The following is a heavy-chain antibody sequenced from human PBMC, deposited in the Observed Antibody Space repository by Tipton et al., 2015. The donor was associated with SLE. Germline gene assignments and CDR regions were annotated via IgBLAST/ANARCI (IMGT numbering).Heavy chain of an antibody. V-gene: IGHV4-30-2*01. CDR2: IFHSGNA. J-gene: IGHJ3*02. Sequence: LRLSCAVSGGSINSDDYSWSWIRQPPGKGLEWIGYIFHSGNAYYNPSLKSRVTISVDMSRNQFSLRLDSVTAADTALYYCARGEMDVFDIWGQGTVVSVSS. CDR1: GGSINSDDYS. CDR3: ARGEMDVFDI.